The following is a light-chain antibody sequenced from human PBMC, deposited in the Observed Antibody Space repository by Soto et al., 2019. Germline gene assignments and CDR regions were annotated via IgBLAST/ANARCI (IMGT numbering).Light chain of an antibody. CDR1: SGHNSYA. J-gene: IGLJ3*02. Sequence: QLVLTQPPSASASLGASVKLTCTLSSGHNSYAIAWHQQQPEKGPRYLMKLNSYGSHSKGDGIPDRFSGSSSGAERYLTISSLQSEDEADYYCQTWSTDIRVFGGGTKLTV. V-gene: IGLV4-69*01. CDR2: LNSYGSH. CDR3: QTWSTDIRV.